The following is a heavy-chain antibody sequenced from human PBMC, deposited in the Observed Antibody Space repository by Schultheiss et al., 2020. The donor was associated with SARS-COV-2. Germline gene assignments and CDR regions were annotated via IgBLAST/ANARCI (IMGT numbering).Heavy chain of an antibody. V-gene: IGHV4-34*01. D-gene: IGHD3-10*01. CDR2: INHSGST. J-gene: IGHJ5*02. CDR1: GGSFSGYY. CDR3: ARLWFGESHWFDP. Sequence: GSLRLSCAVYGGSFSGYYWSWIRQPPGKGLEWIGEINHSGSTNYSPSLKSRVTLSADTSKNQFSLKLSSVTAADTAVYYCARLWFGESHWFDPWGQGTLVTVSS.